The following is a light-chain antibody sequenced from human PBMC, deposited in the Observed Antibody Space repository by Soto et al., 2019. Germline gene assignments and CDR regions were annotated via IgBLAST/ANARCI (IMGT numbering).Light chain of an antibody. Sequence: EIVLTQSPGSLSLSPGQRATLSCRASQSVDTTFFAWYQKKPGQAPRILIYGASKRATGIPDRFSSSGSGTDFTLIISRLEPEDFAVYYCQQYMSSVTFGQGTKVEIK. CDR2: GAS. CDR1: QSVDTTF. CDR3: QQYMSSVT. V-gene: IGKV3-20*01. J-gene: IGKJ1*01.